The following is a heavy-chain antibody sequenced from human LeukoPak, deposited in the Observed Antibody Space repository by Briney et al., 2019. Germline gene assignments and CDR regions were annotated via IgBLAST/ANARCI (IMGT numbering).Heavy chain of an antibody. D-gene: IGHD1-26*01. CDR1: GGSISSYY. V-gene: IGHV4-59*01. J-gene: IGHJ6*02. Sequence: PSETLSLTCTVSGGSISSYYWSWIRQPPGKGLEWIGYIYYSGSTNYNPSLKSRVTISVDTSKNQFSLKLSSVTAADTAVYYCARTSGSYFYYYGTDVWGQGTTVTVSS. CDR3: ARTSGSYFYYYGTDV. CDR2: IYYSGST.